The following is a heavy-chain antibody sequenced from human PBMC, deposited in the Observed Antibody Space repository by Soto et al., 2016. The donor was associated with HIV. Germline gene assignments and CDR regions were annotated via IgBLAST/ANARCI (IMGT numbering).Heavy chain of an antibody. CDR2: ISAYNGNT. CDR3: ASGWGYRVRGGSRTRAGYGTS. D-gene: IGHD3-10*01. Sequence: QVQLVQSGAEVKKPGASVKVSCKASGYTFTSYGISWVRQAPGQGLEWMGWISAYNGNTNYARKLQGRVTMTTDTSTSTAYMELRSLRSDDTAVYYCASGWGYRVRGGSRTRAGYGTSWGQGTTVTVSS. V-gene: IGHV1-18*01. CDR1: GYTFTSYG. J-gene: IGHJ6*02.